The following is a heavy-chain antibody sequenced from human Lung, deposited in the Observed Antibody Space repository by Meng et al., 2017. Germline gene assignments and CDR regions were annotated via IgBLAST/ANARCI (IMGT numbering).Heavy chain of an antibody. CDR1: GGSIRRGGYS. V-gene: IGHV4-30-2*01. Sequence: QLQLQESGSGLVKPSQTLSLTCAVSGGSIRRGGYSWSWIRQPPGKGLEWIGYTSHSGSTYYNPSLKNRVTISVDRSKNQFSLRLTSVTAADTAVYSCARSGYCSGSSCYGLFDSWGQGTLVTVSS. J-gene: IGHJ4*02. CDR3: ARSGYCSGSSCYGLFDS. CDR2: TSHSGST. D-gene: IGHD2-15*01.